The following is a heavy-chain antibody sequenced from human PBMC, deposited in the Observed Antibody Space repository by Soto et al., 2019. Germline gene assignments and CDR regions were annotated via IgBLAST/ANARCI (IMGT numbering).Heavy chain of an antibody. D-gene: IGHD2-15*01. CDR3: ARAYSGRLPRRADYYFAMDV. Sequence: GGSLRLSCAASGFTFSAYDMHWVRQTTGKGLEWVSAIGAADDPYYLGSVKGRFTISRENAKNSLYLQMNSLRAEDTAVYYCARAYSGRLPRRADYYFAMDVWGQGTTVTVSS. V-gene: IGHV3-13*05. CDR1: GFTFSAYD. CDR2: IGAADDP. J-gene: IGHJ6*02.